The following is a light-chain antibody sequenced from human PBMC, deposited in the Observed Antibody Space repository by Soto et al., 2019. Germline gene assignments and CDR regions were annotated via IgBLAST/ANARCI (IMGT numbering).Light chain of an antibody. CDR2: GAS. J-gene: IGKJ4*01. Sequence: EIVMTQSPATLSVSPGERVTLSCRASQSVRSNLAWYQQKPGQVPRVLIYGASTRAIGIPDRFSGSGSGTEFTLTISSRQAEDFAVYYCQHYNNLWGFGGGTKVEIK. CDR1: QSVRSN. CDR3: QHYNNLWG. V-gene: IGKV3-15*01.